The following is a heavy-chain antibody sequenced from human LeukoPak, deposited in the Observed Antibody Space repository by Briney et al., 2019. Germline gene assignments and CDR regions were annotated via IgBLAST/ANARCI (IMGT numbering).Heavy chain of an antibody. J-gene: IGHJ4*02. CDR3: ARVPYSAYRNYYFDY. V-gene: IGHV4-61*02. Sequence: SETLSLTCTVSGGSISSGSYCWSWIRQPAGKGLECIGRIYTSGSTNYNPSLKSRVTISLDTSKNQFSLKLSSVTAADTAVYYCARVPYSAYRNYYFDYWGQGTLVTVSS. D-gene: IGHD5-12*01. CDR2: IYTSGST. CDR1: GGSISSGSYC.